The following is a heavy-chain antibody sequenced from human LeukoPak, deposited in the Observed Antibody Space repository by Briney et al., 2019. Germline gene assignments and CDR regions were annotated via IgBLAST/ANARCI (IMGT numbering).Heavy chain of an antibody. D-gene: IGHD6-6*01. J-gene: IGHJ4*02. Sequence: SETLSLTCTVSGGSISSYYWSWIRQPAGKGLEWIGRIYISGSTYYNASLKSRVTTSLDPSKNQFSLKLSSVTAADTAVYYCASGGMRGAARLLFVYWGQGTLVTVSS. CDR3: ASGGMRGAARLLFVY. CDR2: IYISGST. CDR1: GGSISSYY. V-gene: IGHV4-4*07.